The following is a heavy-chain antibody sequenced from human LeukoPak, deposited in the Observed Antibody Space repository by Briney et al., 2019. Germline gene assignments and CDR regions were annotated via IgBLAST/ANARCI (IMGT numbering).Heavy chain of an antibody. V-gene: IGHV4-59*08. CDR1: NGSISGYY. Sequence: PSELLSLTCTVSNGSISGYYWSWIRQPPGRGLEWIGYIFYSGTTNYNPSLKSRVTISVDTSNNQFSLRLSSVAAADTAVYYCARHGRRVTASWFDPWGQGTLDTVSS. CDR3: ARHGRRVTASWFDP. D-gene: IGHD2-21*02. J-gene: IGHJ5*02. CDR2: IFYSGTT.